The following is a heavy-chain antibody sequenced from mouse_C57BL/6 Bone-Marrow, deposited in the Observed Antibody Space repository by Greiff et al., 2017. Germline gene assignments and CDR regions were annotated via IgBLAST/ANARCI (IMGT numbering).Heavy chain of an antibody. CDR2: ISSGGSYT. D-gene: IGHD2-4*01. Sequence: DVMLVESGGDLVKPGGSLKLSCAASGFTFSSYGMSWVRQTPDKRLEWVATISSGGSYTYYPDSVKGRFTISRDNAKNTLYLQMSSLKSEDTAMYYCARHGSSMIPFAYWGQGTLVTVSA. V-gene: IGHV5-6*02. CDR3: ARHGSSMIPFAY. J-gene: IGHJ3*01. CDR1: GFTFSSYG.